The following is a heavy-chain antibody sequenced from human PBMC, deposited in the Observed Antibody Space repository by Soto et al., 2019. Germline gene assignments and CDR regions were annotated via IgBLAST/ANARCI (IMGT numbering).Heavy chain of an antibody. J-gene: IGHJ5*02. Sequence: QVQLVQSGAEVKKPGASVKVSCKSSGYVFTGYYMHWVRQAPGQGLEWLGWINPISGDTKYAQKCKGWVTMTRDTSSNTVYMELTRLRSDDTAVYYCARDYGAAACTSVNWFDPWGQGTLVTVSS. D-gene: IGHD6-13*01. V-gene: IGHV1-2*04. CDR1: GYVFTGYY. CDR3: ARDYGAAACTSVNWFDP. CDR2: INPISGDT.